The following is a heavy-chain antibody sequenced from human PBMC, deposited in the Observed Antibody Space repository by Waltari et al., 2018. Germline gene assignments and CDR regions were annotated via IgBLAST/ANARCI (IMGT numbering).Heavy chain of an antibody. CDR2: ISSSSITI. D-gene: IGHD5-12*01. V-gene: IGHV3-48*01. J-gene: IGHJ4*02. CDR3: ARDLGWLQLPDY. Sequence: EVQVVECGGGLVQPGGSLRLSCAASGFTFSSYSMNWVRQAPGKGLEWVSYISSSSITIYYADSVKGRFTISRDNAKNSLYLQMNSLRAEDTAVYYCARDLGWLQLPDYWGQGTLVTVSS. CDR1: GFTFSSYS.